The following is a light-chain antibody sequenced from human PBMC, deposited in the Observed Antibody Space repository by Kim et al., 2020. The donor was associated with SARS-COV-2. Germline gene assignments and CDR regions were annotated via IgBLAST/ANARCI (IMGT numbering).Light chain of an antibody. Sequence: GQSFTISCSGTNSDIGRYNYVSGYQNHPGRAPKLLIFDVSRRPSGVPDRFSASKSGNTASLTVSGLQAEDEADYYCSSYTVSNTLIFGGGTQLTVL. J-gene: IGLJ2*01. CDR3: SSYTVSNTLI. CDR2: DVS. CDR1: NSDIGRYNY. V-gene: IGLV2-8*01.